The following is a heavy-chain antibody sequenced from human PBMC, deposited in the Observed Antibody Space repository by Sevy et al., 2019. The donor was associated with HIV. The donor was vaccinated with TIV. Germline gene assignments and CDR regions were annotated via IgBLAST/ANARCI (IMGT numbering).Heavy chain of an antibody. J-gene: IGHJ4*02. CDR2: INTGNGNT. Sequence: ASVKVSCKASGYTFTSYAMHWVRQAPGQRLEWMGRINTGNGNTKYSLKFQGRVTITRDTSASTAYMELSSVRSEDTAVYYCARGPVGATFLFDYWGQGTLVTVSS. CDR1: GYTFTSYA. CDR3: ARGPVGATFLFDY. D-gene: IGHD1-26*01. V-gene: IGHV1-3*04.